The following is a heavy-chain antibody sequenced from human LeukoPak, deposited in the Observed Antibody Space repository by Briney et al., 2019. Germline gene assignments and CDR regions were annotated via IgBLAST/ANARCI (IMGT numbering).Heavy chain of an antibody. CDR1: GFTFSSFA. Sequence: QPGGSLRLSCAASGFTFSSFAMSWVRQAPGKGLEWVSTIVGSGDSTYYADSVKGRFTISRDNSKNTLYLQMNSLRAEDTAVYYCARDIYGYFDLWGRGTLVTVSS. V-gene: IGHV3-23*01. J-gene: IGHJ2*01. D-gene: IGHD3-16*01. CDR2: IVGSGDST. CDR3: ARDIYGYFDL.